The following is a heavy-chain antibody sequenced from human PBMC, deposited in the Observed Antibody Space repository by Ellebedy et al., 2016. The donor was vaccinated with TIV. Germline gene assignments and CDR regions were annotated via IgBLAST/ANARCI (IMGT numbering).Heavy chain of an antibody. D-gene: IGHD3-16*01. CDR3: ARGGSRAFDI. J-gene: IGHJ3*02. Sequence: GESLKISCAASGFTFSSYAMHWVRQAPGKGLEWVAVISYDGSNKYYADSVKGRFTISRDNSKNTLYLQMNSLRAEDTAVYYCARGGSRAFDIWGQGTMVTVSS. CDR2: ISYDGSNK. CDR1: GFTFSSYA. V-gene: IGHV3-30-3*01.